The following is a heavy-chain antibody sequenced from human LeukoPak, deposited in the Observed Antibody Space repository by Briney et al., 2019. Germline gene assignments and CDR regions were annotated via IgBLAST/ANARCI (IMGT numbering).Heavy chain of an antibody. D-gene: IGHD3-10*01. Sequence: SLRLSSAASGFIFSTYAMHWVRRAPGKRLEWVVVISYDGGNKYYEDSLKGRFTISIDNSNNTLSLQMNSLRAADTAVYYCEGEYYGHDYWGQGTLVTVSS. CDR2: ISYDGGNK. J-gene: IGHJ4*02. V-gene: IGHV3-30*04. CDR1: GFIFSTYA. CDR3: EGEYYGHDY.